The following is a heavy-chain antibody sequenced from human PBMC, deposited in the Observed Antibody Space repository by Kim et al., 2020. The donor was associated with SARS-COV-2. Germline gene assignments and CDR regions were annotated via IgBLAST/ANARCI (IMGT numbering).Heavy chain of an antibody. CDR3: TAFMTTGD. CDR2: SYAT. J-gene: IGHJ4*02. Sequence: SYATAYAASVKGRFTISRDDSKNTAYLQMNSLKTEDTAVYYCTAFMTTGDWGQGTLVTVSS. D-gene: IGHD4-4*01. V-gene: IGHV3-73*01.